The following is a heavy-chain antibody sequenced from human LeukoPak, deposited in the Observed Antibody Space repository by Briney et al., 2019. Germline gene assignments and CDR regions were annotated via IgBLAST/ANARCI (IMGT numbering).Heavy chain of an antibody. V-gene: IGHV4-34*01. CDR1: GGSFSGYY. CDR3: ATRRPWYYDFWSGYFDY. J-gene: IGHJ4*02. D-gene: IGHD3-3*01. Sequence: SETLSLTCAVYGGSFSGYYWSWIRQPPGKGLEWIGEINHSGSTNYNPSLKSRVTISVDTSKNQFSLKLSSVTAADTAVYYCATRRPWYYDFWSGYFDYWGQGTLVTVSS. CDR2: INHSGST.